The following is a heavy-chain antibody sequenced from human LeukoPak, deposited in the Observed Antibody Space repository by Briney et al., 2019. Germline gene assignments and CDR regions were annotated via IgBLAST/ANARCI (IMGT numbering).Heavy chain of an antibody. CDR3: AKTFRRTYYYDSSAPYYYYYGMDV. D-gene: IGHD3-22*01. CDR2: ISGDGGST. CDR1: GFTFDDYA. V-gene: IGHV3-43*02. Sequence: PGGSLRLSCAASGFTFDDYAMHWVRQAPGKGLEWVSLISGDGGSTYYADSVKGRFTISRDNSKNSLYLQMNSLRTEDTALYYCAKTFRRTYYYDSSAPYYYYYGMDVWGQGTTVTVSS. J-gene: IGHJ6*02.